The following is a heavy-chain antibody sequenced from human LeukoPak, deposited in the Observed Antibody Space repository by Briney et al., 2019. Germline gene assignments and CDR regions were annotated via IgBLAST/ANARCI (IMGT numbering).Heavy chain of an antibody. J-gene: IGHJ6*02. V-gene: IGHV1-46*01. CDR3: ARDRGYYDSSGRWDYGMDV. CDR1: GYTFTSYY. D-gene: IGHD3-22*01. Sequence: ASVKVSCKASGYTFTSYYMHWVRQAPGQGLEWMGIINPSGGSTSYAQKLQGRVTMTTDTSTSTAYMELRSLRSDDTAVYYCARDRGYYDSSGRWDYGMDVWGQGTTVTVSS. CDR2: INPSGGST.